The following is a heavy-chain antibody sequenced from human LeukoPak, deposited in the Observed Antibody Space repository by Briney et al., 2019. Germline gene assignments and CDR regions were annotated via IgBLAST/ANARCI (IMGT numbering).Heavy chain of an antibody. V-gene: IGHV3-74*01. J-gene: IGHJ4*02. CDR3: ASGSGWHIDY. Sequence: GGSLRLSCAASGFTFSSYWMHWVRQAPGKGVVWVSRINSDGSSTSYADSVKGRFTISRDNAKNSLYLQMNSLRAEDTAVYYCASGSGWHIDYWGQGTLVTVSS. D-gene: IGHD6-19*01. CDR2: INSDGSST. CDR1: GFTFSSYW.